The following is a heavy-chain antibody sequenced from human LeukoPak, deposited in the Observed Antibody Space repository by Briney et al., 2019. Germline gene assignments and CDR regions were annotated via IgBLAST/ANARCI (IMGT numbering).Heavy chain of an antibody. J-gene: IGHJ6*02. CDR1: GGSVSSGSYY. Sequence: SETLSLTCTVSGGSVSSGSYYWSWIRQPPGKGLEWTGYIYYSGSTNYNPSLKSRVTISVDTSKNQFSLKLSSVTAADTAVYYCARDPEYCSGGSCYSPYYYGMDVWGQGTTVTVSS. CDR2: IYYSGST. D-gene: IGHD2-15*01. CDR3: ARDPEYCSGGSCYSPYYYGMDV. V-gene: IGHV4-61*01.